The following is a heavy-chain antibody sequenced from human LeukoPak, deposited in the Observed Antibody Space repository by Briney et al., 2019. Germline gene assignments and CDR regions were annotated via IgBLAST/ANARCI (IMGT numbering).Heavy chain of an antibody. CDR1: GFTFSSYA. V-gene: IGHV3-23*01. Sequence: VGSLRLSCAASGFTFSSYAMSWVRQAPGKGLEWVSAISGSGGSTYYADSVKGRFTISRDNSKNTLYLQMNSLRAEDTAVYYCAAPPMVRGVIAGWFDPWGQGTLVTVSS. D-gene: IGHD3-10*01. CDR3: AAPPMVRGVIAGWFDP. CDR2: ISGSGGST. J-gene: IGHJ5*02.